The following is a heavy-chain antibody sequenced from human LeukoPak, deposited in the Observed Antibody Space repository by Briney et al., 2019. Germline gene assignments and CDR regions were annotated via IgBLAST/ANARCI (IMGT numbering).Heavy chain of an antibody. J-gene: IGHJ4*02. D-gene: IGHD3-10*01. Sequence: GGSLRPSCAASGFTFSSYGMHWVGQAPGKGLEWVAFTQYDGSYKHYADSVKGRFTVSRDNSKNTLYLQMNSLRAEDTAVYYCAKYRSYYGSGIDYWGQGTLVTVSS. CDR3: AKYRSYYGSGIDY. V-gene: IGHV3-30*02. CDR2: TQYDGSYK. CDR1: GFTFSSYG.